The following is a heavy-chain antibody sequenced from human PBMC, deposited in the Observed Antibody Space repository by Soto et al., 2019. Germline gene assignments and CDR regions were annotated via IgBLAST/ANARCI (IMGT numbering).Heavy chain of an antibody. CDR3: ATQLRQKGPGSGWYKYYYYYYGIDV. V-gene: IGHV1-24*01. D-gene: IGHD6-19*01. J-gene: IGHJ6*02. CDR1: GYTLTELS. Sequence: ASVKVSCKVSGYTLTELSMHWVRQAPGKGLEWMGGFDPEDGETIYAQKFQGRVTMTEDTSTDTAYMELSSLRSEDTAVYYCATQLRQKGPGSGWYKYYYYYYGIDVWGQGTTVTVSS. CDR2: FDPEDGET.